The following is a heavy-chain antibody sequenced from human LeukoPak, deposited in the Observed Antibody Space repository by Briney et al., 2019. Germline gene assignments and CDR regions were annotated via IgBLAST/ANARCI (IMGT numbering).Heavy chain of an antibody. CDR2: ISAYNGNT. CDR1: GYAFTCYG. J-gene: IGHJ5*02. CDR3: ARATARPYGSGSNRFDP. V-gene: IGHV1-18*04. Sequence: GASVKVSCTASGYAFTCYGISWVRQAPGQGLEWMGWISAYNGNTNYAQKLRGRVTMTTDTSTSTAYMELRSLRSDDTAVYYCARATARPYGSGSNRFDPWGQGTLVTVSS. D-gene: IGHD3-10*01.